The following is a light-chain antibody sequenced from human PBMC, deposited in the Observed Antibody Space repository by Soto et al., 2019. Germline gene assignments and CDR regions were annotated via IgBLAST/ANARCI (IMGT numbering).Light chain of an antibody. CDR3: SSFAGSNGVV. Sequence: QSALTQPPSASGSPGQSVTISCTGTSSDVGNYNYVPWYQQHPGKAPKLIIYDVSKRPSGVPDRFSGSKSANTASLTVSGLQAEDEADDYCSSFAGSNGVVFGGGTKLTVL. CDR2: DVS. V-gene: IGLV2-8*01. J-gene: IGLJ2*01. CDR1: SSDVGNYNY.